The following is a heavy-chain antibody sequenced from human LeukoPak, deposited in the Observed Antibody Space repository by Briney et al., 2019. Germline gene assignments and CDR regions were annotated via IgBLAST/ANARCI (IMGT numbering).Heavy chain of an antibody. CDR3: ERSSSPYIAAAGYNWFDP. V-gene: IGHV3-20*04. Sequence: PGGSLRLSCAAPGFTFDDYGMSWVRQAPGKGLEWVSGINWNGGSTGYADSVKGRFTISRDNAKNSLYLQMNSLRAEDTALYYCERSSSPYIAAAGYNWFDPWGQGTLVTVSS. J-gene: IGHJ5*02. CDR2: INWNGGST. CDR1: GFTFDDYG. D-gene: IGHD6-13*01.